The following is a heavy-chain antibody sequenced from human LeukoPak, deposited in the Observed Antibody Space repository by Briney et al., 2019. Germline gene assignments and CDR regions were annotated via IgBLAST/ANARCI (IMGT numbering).Heavy chain of an antibody. CDR3: ARVGPDIVVVPAAPTGPDY. CDR2: ISYDGSNK. D-gene: IGHD2-2*01. CDR1: GFTFSSYA. Sequence: SGGSLRLSCAASGFTFSSYAMHWVRQAPGKGLEWVAVISYDGSNKYYADSVKGRFTISRDNSKNTLYLQMNSLRAEDTAAYYCARVGPDIVVVPAAPTGPDYWGQGTLVTVSS. J-gene: IGHJ4*02. V-gene: IGHV3-30-3*01.